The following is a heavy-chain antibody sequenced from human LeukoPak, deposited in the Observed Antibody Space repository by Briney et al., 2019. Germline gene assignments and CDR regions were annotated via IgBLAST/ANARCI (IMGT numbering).Heavy chain of an antibody. V-gene: IGHV4-59*01. Sequence: PSETLSLTCTVSGGTISKYYWSWIRQPPGKGLEWIGYIYYSGSTNYNPCLKSRVTISADTSKNQFSLKLSSVTAADTADSYCAGEIDISAIPDTFVRGFYYMDVWGKGTTVTVSS. D-gene: IGHD5-18*01. CDR2: IYYSGST. CDR3: AGEIDISAIPDTFVRGFYYMDV. J-gene: IGHJ6*03. CDR1: GGTISKYY.